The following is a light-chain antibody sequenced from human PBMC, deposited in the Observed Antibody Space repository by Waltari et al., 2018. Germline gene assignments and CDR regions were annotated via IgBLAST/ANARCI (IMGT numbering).Light chain of an antibody. V-gene: IGKV1-NL1*01. J-gene: IGKJ1*01. Sequence: DIQMTQSPSSLSASVGDRVTITCRASQGISNSLAWYQQKPGKAPKLLLYAASRLESGVPSRFSGSGSGTDYTLTISSLQPEDFATYYCQQYYSTPKFGQGTKVEIK. CDR1: QGISNS. CDR2: AAS. CDR3: QQYYSTPK.